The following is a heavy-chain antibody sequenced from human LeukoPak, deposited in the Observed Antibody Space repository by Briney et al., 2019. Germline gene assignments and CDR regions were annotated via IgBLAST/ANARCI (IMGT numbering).Heavy chain of an antibody. CDR2: INPSGGST. CDR1: GYTFTSYY. Sequence: RASVKVSCKASGYTFTSYYMHWVRQAPGQGLEWMGIINPSGGSTSYAQKFQGRVTMTRDMSTSTVYMELSSLRSEDTAVYYCATGRDDILTGYYSPFDYWGQGTLVTVSS. V-gene: IGHV1-46*01. D-gene: IGHD3-9*01. CDR3: ATGRDDILTGYYSPFDY. J-gene: IGHJ4*02.